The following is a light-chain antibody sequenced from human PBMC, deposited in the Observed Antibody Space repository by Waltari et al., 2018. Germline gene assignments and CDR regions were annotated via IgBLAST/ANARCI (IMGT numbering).Light chain of an antibody. J-gene: IGLJ3*02. CDR3: MLYYSGSWV. V-gene: IGLV7-46*01. CDR1: TGAVTSGHY. CDR2: DTN. Sequence: QALVTQEPSLTVPPGGTVTLTCGSSTGAVTSGHYPYWFQQEPGQAPRTLIYDTNNNHSWTPARFSGFLLGGKAALTLSGAQPEDEADYYCMLYYSGSWVFGGGTKLTVL.